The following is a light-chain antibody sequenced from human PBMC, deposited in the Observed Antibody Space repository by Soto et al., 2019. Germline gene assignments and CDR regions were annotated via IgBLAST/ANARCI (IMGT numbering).Light chain of an antibody. V-gene: IGKV1-27*01. Sequence: DIQMTQSPSSLAASVGDRVTISCRASQGIANYLAWYQQKPGKVPKLLIYGASTLQSGVSSRFTGSGSGTDFTLTISSLQPEDAATYYCQKYNWFPFTFGPGTKVDIK. CDR2: GAS. CDR1: QGIANY. J-gene: IGKJ3*01. CDR3: QKYNWFPFT.